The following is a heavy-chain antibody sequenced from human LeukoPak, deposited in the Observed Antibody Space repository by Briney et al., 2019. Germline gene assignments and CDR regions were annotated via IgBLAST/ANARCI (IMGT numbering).Heavy chain of an antibody. Sequence: GASVKVSFKASGSTFTSYDFNWVRQATGQGLEWMGWMNLNSGNTGYEQKIHGRVTMTRNNSISTAYMELSSLRSEDTAVYYCARGSRMNVEVRGPNAWDYYYYYGMDVWGQGTTVTVSS. J-gene: IGHJ6*02. CDR1: GSTFTSYD. V-gene: IGHV1-8*01. D-gene: IGHD3-10*01. CDR2: MNLNSGNT. CDR3: ARGSRMNVEVRGPNAWDYYYYYGMDV.